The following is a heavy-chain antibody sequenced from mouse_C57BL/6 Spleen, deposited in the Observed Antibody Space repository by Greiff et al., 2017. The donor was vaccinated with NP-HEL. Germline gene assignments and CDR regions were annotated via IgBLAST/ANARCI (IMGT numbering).Heavy chain of an antibody. J-gene: IGHJ3*01. Sequence: QVQLQQPGAELVKPGASVKLSCKASGYTFTSYWMHWVKQRPGQGLEWIGMIHPNSGSTNYNEKFKSKATLTVDKSSSTAYMQLSSLTSEDSAVYYCARDYYYGSSYLFAYWGQGTLVTVSA. CDR3: ARDYYYGSSYLFAY. D-gene: IGHD1-1*01. CDR2: IHPNSGST. V-gene: IGHV1-64*01. CDR1: GYTFTSYW.